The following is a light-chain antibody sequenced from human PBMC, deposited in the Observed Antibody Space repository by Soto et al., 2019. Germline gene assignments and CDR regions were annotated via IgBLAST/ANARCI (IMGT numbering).Light chain of an antibody. CDR3: SSFAGKNNLV. CDR1: SSDVGGYNY. Sequence: QSALTQPPSASGSPGQSVTISCTGTSSDVGGYNYVSWYQQPPGKAPKLMISEVSKRPAGVPDRFSGSKSGNTASLTVSGLQAEDEADYNCSSFAGKNNLVFGGGTKLTAL. J-gene: IGLJ2*01. CDR2: EVS. V-gene: IGLV2-8*01.